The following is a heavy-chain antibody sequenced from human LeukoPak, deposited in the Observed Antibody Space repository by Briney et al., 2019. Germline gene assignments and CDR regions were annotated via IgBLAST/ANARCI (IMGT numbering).Heavy chain of an antibody. CDR1: GGSFSGYY. CDR3: ARVVRGVDDAFVI. J-gene: IGHJ3*02. V-gene: IGHV4-34*01. CDR2: INHSGST. D-gene: IGHD3-10*01. Sequence: SETLSLTCAVYGGSFSGYYWSWIRQPPGKGLEWIGEINHSGSTNYNPSLKSRVTISVDTSKNQFSLKLSSVTAADTAVYYCARVVRGVDDAFVIWGQGTMVTVSS.